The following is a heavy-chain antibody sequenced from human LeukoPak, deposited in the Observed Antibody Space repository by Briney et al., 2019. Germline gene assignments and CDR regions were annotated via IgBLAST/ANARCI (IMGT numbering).Heavy chain of an antibody. D-gene: IGHD1-26*01. J-gene: IGHJ5*02. CDR2: IYNGVNT. V-gene: IGHV4-61*01. CDR3: ARSRAFNSGAFDP. CDR1: GASVSSASY. Sequence: SETLSLTCTVSGASVSSASYWTWIRQPPGKGVEWIAHIYNGVNTNYNPSLKSRVTISVDTSKDQFSLRLNSVTAADTAVYYCARSRAFNSGAFDPWGQGSLVTVSS.